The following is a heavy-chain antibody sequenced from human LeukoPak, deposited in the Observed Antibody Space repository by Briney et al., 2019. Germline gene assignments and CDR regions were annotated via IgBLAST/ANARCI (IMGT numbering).Heavy chain of an antibody. J-gene: IGHJ4*02. CDR1: GFTFGDYA. D-gene: IGHD5-24*01. V-gene: IGHV3-49*04. CDR3: TRRGGYSYYDY. Sequence: GGSLRLSCTASGFTFGDYAMSWVRQAPGKGLEWVGFIRSKAYGGTTEYAASVKGRFTISRDDSKSIAYLQMNSLKTEDTAVYYCTRRGGYSYYDYWGQGTLVTVPS. CDR2: IRSKAYGGTT.